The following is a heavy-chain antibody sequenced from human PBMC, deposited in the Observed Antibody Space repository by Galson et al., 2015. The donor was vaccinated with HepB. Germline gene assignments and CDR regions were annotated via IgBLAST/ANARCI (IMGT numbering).Heavy chain of an antibody. J-gene: IGHJ5*02. CDR1: GYSISSGYY. D-gene: IGHD2-15*01. CDR2: IYHSGST. CDR3: ARGSPLRYCSGGSCYAGGGWFDP. Sequence: VSGYSISSGYYWGWIRQPPGKGLEWIGSIYHSGSTYYNPSLKSRVTISVDTSKNQFSLKLSSVTAADTAVYYCARGSPLRYCSGGSCYAGGGWFDPWGQGTLVTVSS. V-gene: IGHV4-38-2*02.